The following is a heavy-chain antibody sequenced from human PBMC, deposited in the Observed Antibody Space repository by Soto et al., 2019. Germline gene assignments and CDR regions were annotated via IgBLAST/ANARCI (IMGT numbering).Heavy chain of an antibody. V-gene: IGHV1-24*01. CDR3: ATLPGLVRGELPGYYFDY. Sequence: QVQLVQSGAEVKKPGASVKVSCKVSGYTLTELSMHWVRQAPGKGLEWMGGFDPEDGETIYAQKFQGRVTMTEDTSTDPAYMELSSLRSEDTAVYYCATLPGLVRGELPGYYFDYWGQGTLVTVSS. J-gene: IGHJ4*02. D-gene: IGHD3-10*01. CDR2: FDPEDGET. CDR1: GYTLTELS.